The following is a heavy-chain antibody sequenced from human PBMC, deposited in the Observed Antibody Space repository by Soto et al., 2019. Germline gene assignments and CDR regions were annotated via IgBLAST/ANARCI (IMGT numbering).Heavy chain of an antibody. CDR2: VNPSDGST. CDR3: ARNRGMIVADEQTSRWFDT. CDR1: GYTFTSYY. J-gene: IGHJ5*01. D-gene: IGHD3-22*01. Sequence: ASVKVSCKTSGYTFTSYYMHWVRQAPGQGLEWMGIVNPSDGSTSYAQKFQGRVTMTRDTSTSTVYMELSSLRSEDTAVYYCARNRGMIVADEQTSRWFDTWGQGTLVTVSS. V-gene: IGHV1-46*01.